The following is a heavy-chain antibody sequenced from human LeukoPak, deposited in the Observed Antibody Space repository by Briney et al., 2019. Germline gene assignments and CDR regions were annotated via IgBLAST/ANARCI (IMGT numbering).Heavy chain of an antibody. J-gene: IGHJ5*02. CDR3: AKDRGIVVVAATPDDP. CDR1: GFTFSSYA. V-gene: IGHV3-30*18. Sequence: PGGSLRLSCAASGFTFSSYAMSWVRQAPGKGLEWVAVISYDGSNKYYADSVKGRFTISRDNSKNTLYLQMNSLRAEDTAVYYCAKDRGIVVVAATPDDPWGQGTLVTVSS. D-gene: IGHD2-15*01. CDR2: ISYDGSNK.